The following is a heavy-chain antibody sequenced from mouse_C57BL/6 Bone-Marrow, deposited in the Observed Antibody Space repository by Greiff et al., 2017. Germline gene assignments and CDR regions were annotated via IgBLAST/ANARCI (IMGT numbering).Heavy chain of an antibody. D-gene: IGHD2-14*01. V-gene: IGHV1-55*01. CDR3: ARSGPLVRSFDY. Sequence: VKLQQPGAELVKPGASVKMSCKASGYTFTSYWITWVKQRPGQGLEWIGDIYPTSGRTNYNEKFKSKAILTVDTSSNTAYMQLSSLTSEDSAVFYCARSGPLVRSFDYRGQGATLTASS. J-gene: IGHJ2*01. CDR2: IYPTSGRT. CDR1: GYTFTSYW.